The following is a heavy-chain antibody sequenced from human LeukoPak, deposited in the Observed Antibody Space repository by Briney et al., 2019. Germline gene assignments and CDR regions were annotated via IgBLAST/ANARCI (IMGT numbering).Heavy chain of an antibody. CDR3: AKDRCSNGIGCYYYYMDV. J-gene: IGHJ6*03. D-gene: IGHD2-8*01. V-gene: IGHV3-21*01. CDR2: ISSSSSYI. CDR1: GFTFSSYS. Sequence: GGSLRLSCAASGFTFSSYSMNWVRQAPGKGLEWVSSISSSSSYIYYADSVKGRFSISRDNSKNILYLQMNSLRAEDTAVYYCAKDRCSNGIGCYYYYMDVWGKGTTVTISS.